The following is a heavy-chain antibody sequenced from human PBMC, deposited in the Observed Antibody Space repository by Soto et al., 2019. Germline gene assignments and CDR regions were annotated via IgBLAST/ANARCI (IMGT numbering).Heavy chain of an antibody. V-gene: IGHV1-18*01. Sequence: ASVKVSCKASGYTFTSYGISWVRQAPGQGLEWMGWISAYNGNTNYAQKLQGRVTMTTDTSTSTAYMELRSLRSDDTAVYYCARDDMRSSWYFAWFDPWGQGTLVTVSS. J-gene: IGHJ5*02. CDR2: ISAYNGNT. CDR3: ARDDMRSSWYFAWFDP. CDR1: GYTFTSYG. D-gene: IGHD6-13*01.